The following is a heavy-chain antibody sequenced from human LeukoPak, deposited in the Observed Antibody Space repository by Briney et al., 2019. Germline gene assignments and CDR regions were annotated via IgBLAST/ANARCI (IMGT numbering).Heavy chain of an antibody. CDR3: ARGGLSAETNWFDP. CDR2: ISAYNGNT. V-gene: IGHV1-18*04. J-gene: IGHJ5*02. D-gene: IGHD2-15*01. Sequence: ASVKVSCKASGYTFTGYYMHWVRQAPGQGLEWMGWISAYNGNTNYAQKLQGRVTMTTDTSTSTAYMELRSLRSDDTAVYYCARGGLSAETNWFDPWGQGTLVTVSS. CDR1: GYTFTGYY.